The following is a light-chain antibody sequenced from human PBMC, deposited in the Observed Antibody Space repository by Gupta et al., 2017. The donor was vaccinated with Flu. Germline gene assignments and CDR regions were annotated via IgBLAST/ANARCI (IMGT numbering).Light chain of an antibody. V-gene: IGKV1-39*01. J-gene: IGKJ1*01. CDR2: DAS. CDR3: QQTYNTPPWT. CDR1: QSINTY. Sequence: TQMTQSPSSLSASVGDRVTITCRASQSINTYLNWYQQKPGKAPNLLIHDASSLQTGVPSRFSGSGSGTDFTLSISSLQPDDFATYYCQQTYNTPPWTFGQGTKVEFK.